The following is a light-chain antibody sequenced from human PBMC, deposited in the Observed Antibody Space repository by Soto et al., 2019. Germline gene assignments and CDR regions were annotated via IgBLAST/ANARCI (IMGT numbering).Light chain of an antibody. CDR3: MQTREAPWT. Sequence: DIVMTQSPLSLPVTSGEPASISSRASQSLLHTNGYYYLDWYLQKPGQSPQLLIYLASIRAAGVPDRFSGSESGTDFTLKISRVEAEEVGTYYCMQTREAPWTFGQGTKVEIK. CDR1: QSLLHTNGYYY. J-gene: IGKJ1*01. CDR2: LAS. V-gene: IGKV2-28*01.